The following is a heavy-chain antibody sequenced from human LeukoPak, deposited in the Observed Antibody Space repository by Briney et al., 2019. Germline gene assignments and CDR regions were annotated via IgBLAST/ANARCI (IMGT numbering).Heavy chain of an antibody. CDR3: ARLIRIVVVPAAMAGWFDP. J-gene: IGHJ5*02. V-gene: IGHV4-39*01. D-gene: IGHD2-2*01. Sequence: SETLTLTCTVSVGSISSSSYYWGWIRQPPGKGLEWIGSIYYSGSTYYNPSLKSRVTISVDTSKNQFSLKLSSVTAADTAVYYCARLIRIVVVPAAMAGWFDPWGQGTLVTVSS. CDR2: IYYSGST. CDR1: VGSISSSSYY.